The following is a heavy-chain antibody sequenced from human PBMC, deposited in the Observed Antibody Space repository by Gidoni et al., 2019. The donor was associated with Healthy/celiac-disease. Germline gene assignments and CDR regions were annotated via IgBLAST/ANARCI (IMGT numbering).Heavy chain of an antibody. Sequence: EVQLLESGGGLVQPGGSLRLSCAAAGFTFSSYAMSWVRQAPGKGLEWVSAISGSGDSTYYADSVKGRFTISRDNSKNTLFLQMNSLRAEDTAVYYCAKGFGVVMGYWGQGTLVTVSS. V-gene: IGHV3-23*01. J-gene: IGHJ4*02. CDR2: ISGSGDST. CDR1: GFTFSSYA. D-gene: IGHD3-3*01. CDR3: AKGFGVVMGY.